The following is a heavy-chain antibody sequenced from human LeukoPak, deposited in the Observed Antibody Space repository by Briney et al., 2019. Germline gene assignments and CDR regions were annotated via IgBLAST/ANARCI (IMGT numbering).Heavy chain of an antibody. Sequence: KPSETLSLTCAVYGGSFSGYYWNWIRQPPGKGLEWIGEINHSGSTNYNPSLKSRVTISVDTSKNQFSLKLSSVTAADTAVYYCARVRGIAAAGRYRYDPWGQGTLVTVSS. CDR1: GGSFSGYY. V-gene: IGHV4-34*01. J-gene: IGHJ5*02. D-gene: IGHD6-13*01. CDR3: ARVRGIAAAGRYRYDP. CDR2: INHSGST.